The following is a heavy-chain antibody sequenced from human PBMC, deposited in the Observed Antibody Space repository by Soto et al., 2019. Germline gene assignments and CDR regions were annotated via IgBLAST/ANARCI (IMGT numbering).Heavy chain of an antibody. J-gene: IGHJ4*02. CDR3: ATRPGMAGP. CDR1: GFTFNSYG. Sequence: EVQLVESGGGLVQPGGSLRLSCAASGFTFNSYGMNWVRQAPGQGLEWVSYISSSSSAIYYADSVKGRFTISRDNPKNALDVQMIRLRAQDTAVYYCATRPGMAGPWGQGTLVIVSS. CDR2: ISSSSSAI. V-gene: IGHV3-48*01. D-gene: IGHD6-13*01.